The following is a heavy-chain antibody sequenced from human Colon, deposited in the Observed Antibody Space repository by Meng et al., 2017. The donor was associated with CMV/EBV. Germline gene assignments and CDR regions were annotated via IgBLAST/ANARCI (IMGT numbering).Heavy chain of an antibody. V-gene: IGHV3-74*01. CDR2: INTDGASK. J-gene: IGHJ4*02. D-gene: IGHD2/OR15-2a*01. CDR3: VRDKGDGFNRFHYFDY. Sequence: GESLKISCAASGSTFHAYWMHWVRQVPGKGLEWVARINTDGASKTYADSVRGRFTISRDNPKDTVFLQMTSLRADDTAIYYCVRDKGDGFNRFHYFDYWAQGTQVTVSS. CDR1: GSTFHAYW.